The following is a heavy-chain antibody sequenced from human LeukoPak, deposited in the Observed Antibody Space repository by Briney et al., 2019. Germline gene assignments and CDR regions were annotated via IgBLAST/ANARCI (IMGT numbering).Heavy chain of an antibody. V-gene: IGHV1-46*01. CDR3: ARDRAALRYFERGGPDY. CDR1: GYTFTSYY. J-gene: IGHJ4*02. D-gene: IGHD3-9*01. Sequence: ASVKVSWKASGYTFTSYYMHWVRQAPGQGLEWMGIINPSGGSTSYAQKFQGRVTMTRDTSTSTVYMELSSLRSEDTAVYYCARDRAALRYFERGGPDYWGQGTLVTVSS. CDR2: INPSGGST.